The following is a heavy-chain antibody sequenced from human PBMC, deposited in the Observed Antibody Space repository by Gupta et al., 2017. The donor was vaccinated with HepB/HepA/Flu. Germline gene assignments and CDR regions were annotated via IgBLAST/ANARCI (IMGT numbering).Heavy chain of an antibody. CDR2: IYWDDDK. Sequence: QITLKESGPTLVKPTQTLTLTCTFSGFSLSTSGVGVGWIRQPPGKALEWLALIYWDDDKRYSPSLKSRLTITKDTSKNQVVLTMTNMDPVDTATYYCAHLSYYGDPPLRWYFDLWGRGTLVTVSP. CDR1: GFSLSTSGVG. D-gene: IGHD4-17*01. CDR3: AHLSYYGDPPLRWYFDL. V-gene: IGHV2-5*02. J-gene: IGHJ2*01.